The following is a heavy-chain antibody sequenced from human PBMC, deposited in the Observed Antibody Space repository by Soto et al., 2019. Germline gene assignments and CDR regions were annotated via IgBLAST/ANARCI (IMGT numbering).Heavy chain of an antibody. CDR1: GGSVSSDSYY. CDR2: IYNSGDT. CDR3: ATEPSTAPGRGSSDH. V-gene: IGHV4-61*01. D-gene: IGHD1-26*01. J-gene: IGHJ4*02. Sequence: SETLSLTCTVSGGSVSSDSYYWTWIRQPPGKGLEWIGLIYNSGDTNYNPSLKSRVTMSLDTSKNQFSLKLNSVTAADTAVYYSATEPSTAPGRGSSDHWGQGTLVTVS.